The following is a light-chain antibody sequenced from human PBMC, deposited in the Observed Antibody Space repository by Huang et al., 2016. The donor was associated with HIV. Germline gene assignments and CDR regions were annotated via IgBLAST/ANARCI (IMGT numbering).Light chain of an antibody. Sequence: IHLTQSPSSLSASVGDRVIITCRASQGISSDLAWFQQQPGKAPKLLIYGASTLQSGVPSRFTGSGSGANFTLSISSLQPEDFSTYYCQQVNSFPFTFGPGTKVDIK. CDR1: QGISSD. V-gene: IGKV1-9*01. CDR2: GAS. J-gene: IGKJ3*01. CDR3: QQVNSFPFT.